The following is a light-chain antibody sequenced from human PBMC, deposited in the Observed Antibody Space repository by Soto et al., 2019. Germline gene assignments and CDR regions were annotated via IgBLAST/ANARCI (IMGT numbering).Light chain of an antibody. CDR3: QQRTNWRIT. CDR1: QSVSRY. V-gene: IGKV3-11*01. J-gene: IGKJ1*01. Sequence: EIVLTQSPGTLSLSPGERATLSCRASQSVSRYLAWFQQRPGQAPRLLIYGASNRATAIPARFSGSGSGTDFTLTISSLEPEDFAVYYCQQRTNWRITFGQGTKVDIK. CDR2: GAS.